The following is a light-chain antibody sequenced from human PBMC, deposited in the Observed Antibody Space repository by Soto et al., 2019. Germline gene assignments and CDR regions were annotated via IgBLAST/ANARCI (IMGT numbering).Light chain of an antibody. Sequence: EIVLTQSPGTLSLSPGERATLSCRTSQSVSSSYLAWYQQKPGQAPRLLIYGASTRATDIPDRFSGGGSGKDFPPTISKLELEVFAVYYCQHYVTSFWTLAKGT. V-gene: IGKV3-20*01. CDR1: QSVSSSY. CDR3: QHYVTSFWT. J-gene: IGKJ1*01. CDR2: GAS.